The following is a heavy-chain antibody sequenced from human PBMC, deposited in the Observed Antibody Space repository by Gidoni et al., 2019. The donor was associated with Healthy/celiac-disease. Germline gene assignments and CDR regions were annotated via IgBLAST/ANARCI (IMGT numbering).Heavy chain of an antibody. CDR3: AREETYYYDSSGYQHAFDI. J-gene: IGHJ3*02. D-gene: IGHD3-22*01. CDR1: GSTFSDYY. V-gene: IGHV3-11*06. CDR2: ISSSSSYT. Sequence: QVQLVESGGGLVKPGVSLRLSCAASGSTFSDYYISWIRQAPGKGLEWVSYISSSSSYTNYADSVKGRFTISRDNAKNSLYLQMNSLRAEDTAVYYCAREETYYYDSSGYQHAFDIWGQGTMVTVSS.